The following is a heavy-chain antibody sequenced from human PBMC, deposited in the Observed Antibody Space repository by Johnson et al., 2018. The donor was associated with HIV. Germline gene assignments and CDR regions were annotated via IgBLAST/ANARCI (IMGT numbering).Heavy chain of an antibody. J-gene: IGHJ3*02. V-gene: IGHV3-30-3*01. CDR3: ARDRPIAPFDI. Sequence: QVQLVESGGGLVQPGGSLRLSCAASGFTLSNNAMHWVRQAPGQGLEWVAVISYDGSNKYYADSVKGRFTISRDNSKNTLYLQMNSLRAEDTAVYYCARDRPIAPFDIWGQGTMVTVSS. CDR1: GFTLSNNA. CDR2: ISYDGSNK. D-gene: IGHD3-22*01.